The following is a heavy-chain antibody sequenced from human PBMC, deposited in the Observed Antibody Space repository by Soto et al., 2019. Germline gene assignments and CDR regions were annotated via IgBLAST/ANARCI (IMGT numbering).Heavy chain of an antibody. CDR1: GFTFSDCS. CDR3: AKDIKCEDFTYGYFYYGMDV. CDR2: TSYNGNNK. Sequence: CLRLSCAASGFTFSDCSMHWVRQAPGKGLEWVASTSYNGNNKYYGDSVKGRFTISRDNSKNTLHLEMITLRPEDTAVYYCAKDIKCEDFTYGYFYYGMDVWGQGTTVTVSS. V-gene: IGHV3-30*18. J-gene: IGHJ6*02. D-gene: IGHD3-10*01.